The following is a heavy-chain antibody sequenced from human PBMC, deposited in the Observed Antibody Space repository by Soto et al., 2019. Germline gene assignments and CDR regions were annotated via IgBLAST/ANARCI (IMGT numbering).Heavy chain of an antibody. D-gene: IGHD6-13*01. CDR3: ARDRVAAAPGGGENAFDI. J-gene: IGHJ3*02. Sequence: QVQLVQSGAEVKKPGSSVKVSCKASGGTFSSYAISWVRQAPGQGLEWMGGIIPIFGTANYAQKFQGRVTITADESTSTAYMELGSLRSGDTAVYYCARDRVAAAPGGGENAFDIWGQGTMVIVSS. V-gene: IGHV1-69*01. CDR1: GGTFSSYA. CDR2: IIPIFGTA.